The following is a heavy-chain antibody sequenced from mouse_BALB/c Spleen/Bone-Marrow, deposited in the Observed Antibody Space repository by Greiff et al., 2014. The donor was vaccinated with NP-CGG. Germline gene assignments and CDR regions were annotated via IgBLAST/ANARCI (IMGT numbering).Heavy chain of an antibody. Sequence: EVQLQQSXAEFVRSGASVKLSCTASGFNIKDYYMHWVKQRPEQGLEWIGWIDPENGDTEYAPKFQGKATMTADTSSNTAYLQLSSLTSEDTAVYYCSLYDYDEKSAYWGQGTLVTVSA. CDR2: IDPENGDT. J-gene: IGHJ3*01. D-gene: IGHD2-4*01. CDR1: GFNIKDYY. V-gene: IGHV14-4*02. CDR3: SLYDYDEKSAY.